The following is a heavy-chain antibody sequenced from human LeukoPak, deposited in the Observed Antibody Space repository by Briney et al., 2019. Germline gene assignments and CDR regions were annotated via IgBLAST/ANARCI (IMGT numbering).Heavy chain of an antibody. D-gene: IGHD4/OR15-4a*01. J-gene: IGHJ6*02. CDR2: ISAYNGNT. Sequence: ASVKVSCKASGYTFTSYGISWVRQAPGQGLEWMGWISAYNGNTNYAQKLQGRVTMTTDTSTSTAYMELRSLRSDDTAVYYCARATLEYGANYYYSYGMDVWGQGTTVTVSS. CDR3: ARATLEYGANYYYSYGMDV. V-gene: IGHV1-18*01. CDR1: GYTFTSYG.